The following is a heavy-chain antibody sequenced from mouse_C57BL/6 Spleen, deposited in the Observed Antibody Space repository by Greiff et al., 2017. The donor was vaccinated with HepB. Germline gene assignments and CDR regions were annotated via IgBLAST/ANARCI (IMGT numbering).Heavy chain of an antibody. CDR3: ARGGDPFDY. V-gene: IGHV1-63*01. Sequence: QVQLKESGAELVRPGTSVKMSCKASGYTFTNYWIGWAKQRPGHGLEWIGDIYPGGGYTNYNEKFKGKATLTADKSSSTAYMQFSSLTSEDSAIYYCARGGDPFDYWGQGTTLTVSS. J-gene: IGHJ2*01. CDR2: IYPGGGYT. CDR1: GYTFTNYW. D-gene: IGHD3-3*01.